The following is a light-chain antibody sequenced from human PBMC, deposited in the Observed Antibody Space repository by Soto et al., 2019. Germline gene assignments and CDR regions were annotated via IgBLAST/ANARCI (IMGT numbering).Light chain of an antibody. Sequence: DIQFTQSPSTLPASVGEGVAMTCRASQSIDRWLAWYQQKPGKAPKILIYHASSLETGVPSRFSGSGSGTEFTLTITSVQPDDFPTYYCQHYNSYGTFGQGTKVDI. CDR3: QHYNSYGT. J-gene: IGKJ1*01. CDR2: HAS. CDR1: QSIDRW. V-gene: IGKV1-5*01.